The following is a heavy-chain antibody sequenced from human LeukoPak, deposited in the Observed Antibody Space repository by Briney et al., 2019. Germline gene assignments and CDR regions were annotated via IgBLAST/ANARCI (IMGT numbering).Heavy chain of an antibody. Sequence: SETLSLTCAVSGGSISSYYWSWIRQPPGKGLEWIGYIYYSGSTNYNPSLKSRVTISVDTSKNQFSLKLSSVTAADTAVYYCARTGRTGPLDYWGQGTLVTVSS. CDR2: IYYSGST. V-gene: IGHV4-59*01. D-gene: IGHD7-27*01. CDR1: GGSISSYY. J-gene: IGHJ4*02. CDR3: ARTGRTGPLDY.